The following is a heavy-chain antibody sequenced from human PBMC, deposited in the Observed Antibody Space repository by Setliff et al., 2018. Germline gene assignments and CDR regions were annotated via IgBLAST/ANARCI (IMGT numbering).Heavy chain of an antibody. D-gene: IGHD1-26*01. CDR2: IYPADSDT. CDR3: ARVGPTWTGS. V-gene: IGHV5-51*01. J-gene: IGHJ5*02. CDR1: GYTFTNYW. Sequence: GESLKISCKGSGYTFTNYWIAWVRQMPGKGLEYMGIIYPADSDTTYSPSFQGQVTISADKSINTAYLQWSSLKASDTAIYYCARVGPTWTGSWGQGTLGTASS.